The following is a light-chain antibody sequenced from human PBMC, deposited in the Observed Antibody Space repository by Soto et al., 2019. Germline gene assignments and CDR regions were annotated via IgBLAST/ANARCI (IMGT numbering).Light chain of an antibody. V-gene: IGKV3-20*01. CDR3: QQYGSSPLT. Sequence: EIVLTQSPGTLSLSPGERATLSCRASQSVTSSYLAWYQQKPGQAPRLFIYGASSRATGIPDRFSGSGSGTDFTLTISRLEPEDFAVYYGQQYGSSPLTFGGGTKVEIK. J-gene: IGKJ4*01. CDR1: QSVTSSY. CDR2: GAS.